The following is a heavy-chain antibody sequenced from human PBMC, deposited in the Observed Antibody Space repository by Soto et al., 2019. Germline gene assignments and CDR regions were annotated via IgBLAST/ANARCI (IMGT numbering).Heavy chain of an antibody. CDR2: ISAYNGNT. V-gene: IGHV1-18*01. D-gene: IGHD6-13*01. J-gene: IGHJ4*02. CDR1: GGTFSSYA. CDR3: ARESSSSCHDY. Sequence: ASVKVSCKASGGTFSSYAISWVRQAPGQGLEWMGWISAYNGNTNYAQKLQGRVTMTTDTSTSTAYMELRSLRSDDTAVYYCARESSSSCHDYWGQGTLVTVSS.